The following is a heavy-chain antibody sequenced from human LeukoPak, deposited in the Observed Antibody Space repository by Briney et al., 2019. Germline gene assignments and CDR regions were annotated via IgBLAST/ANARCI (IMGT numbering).Heavy chain of an antibody. CDR3: ARAAARVWFDP. V-gene: IGHV4-34*01. CDR1: GGSLSGYY. CDR2: INHSGST. D-gene: IGHD6-6*01. J-gene: IGHJ5*02. Sequence: SETLSLTCAVSGGSLSGYYWTWIRQPPGKGLEWIGEINHSGSTNYNPSLKSRVTISVDTSKKQFFLKLNSVTAADTAVYYCARAAARVWFDPWGQGTLVTVSS.